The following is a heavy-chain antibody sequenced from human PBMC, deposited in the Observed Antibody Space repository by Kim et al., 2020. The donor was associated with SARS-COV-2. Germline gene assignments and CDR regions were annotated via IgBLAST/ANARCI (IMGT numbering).Heavy chain of an antibody. Sequence: SETLSLTCNVSGGSISNYYWSWIRQPPGRGLEWIGYIYYSGTTRYNPSLKSRVTISVDTSKNQFSLKLSSVTAADTGVYYCARQVRHGYNNFDYCGQGTLVTVSS. J-gene: IGHJ4*02. CDR1: GGSISNYY. D-gene: IGHD5-12*01. V-gene: IGHV4-59*08. CDR2: IYYSGTT. CDR3: ARQVRHGYNNFDY.